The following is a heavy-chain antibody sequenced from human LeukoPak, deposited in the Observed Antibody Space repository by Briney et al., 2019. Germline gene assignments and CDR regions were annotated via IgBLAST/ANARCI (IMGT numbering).Heavy chain of an antibody. CDR1: GGSISSYY. CDR3: ARHNCDYGDFYFDY. Sequence: PSETLSLTCTVSGGSISSYYWSWIRQPPGKGLEWIGYIYYSGSTNYNPSLKSRVAISVDTSKNQFSLELSSVTAADTAVYYCARHNCDYGDFYFDYWGQGTLVTVSS. D-gene: IGHD4-17*01. CDR2: IYYSGST. V-gene: IGHV4-59*08. J-gene: IGHJ4*02.